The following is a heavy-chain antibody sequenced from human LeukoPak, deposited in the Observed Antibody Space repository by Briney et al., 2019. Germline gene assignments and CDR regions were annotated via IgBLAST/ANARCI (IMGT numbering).Heavy chain of an antibody. CDR1: DGSLSGYW. CDR3: ARGRDYIWGMSGY. D-gene: IGHD3-16*01. Sequence: KPSETLSLTCAVYDGSLSGYWWSWIRQSPGKGLEWIGEISHSGSTNYNPSFKSRVTVSGDTSNKQVSLKMTSVTAADTAVYFCARGRDYIWGMSGYWGQGTLVAVSS. J-gene: IGHJ4*02. V-gene: IGHV4-34*01. CDR2: ISHSGST.